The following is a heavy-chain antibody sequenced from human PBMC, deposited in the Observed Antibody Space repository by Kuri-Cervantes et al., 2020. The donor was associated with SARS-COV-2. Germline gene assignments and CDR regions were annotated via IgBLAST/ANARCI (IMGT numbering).Heavy chain of an antibody. V-gene: IGHV4-59*01. CDR3: ARATSFTSIYYYFDS. CDR1: GGSISSYY. Sequence: SETLSLTCTVSGGSISSYYWTWVRQPPGKGLEFIGYIYYNGNGYNPSLESLVTMSLDTSRNQFSLRLTSVTPADTAVYYCARATSFTSIYYYFDSWGQGNLVTVSS. J-gene: IGHJ4*02. CDR2: IYYNGN. D-gene: IGHD2-2*01.